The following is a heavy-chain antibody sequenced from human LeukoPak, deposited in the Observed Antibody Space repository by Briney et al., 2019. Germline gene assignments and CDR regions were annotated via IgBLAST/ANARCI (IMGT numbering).Heavy chain of an antibody. CDR2: IKQDGSEK. V-gene: IGHV3-7*01. CDR3: ARDPVGVRYSSGPGAKFDY. Sequence: GGSLRLSCAASGFTFSSYWMSWVRQAPGKGLEWVANIKQDGSEKYYVDSVKGRFTTSRDNAKNSLYLQMNSLRAEDTAVYYCARDPVGVRYSSGPGAKFDYWGQGTLVTVSS. CDR1: GFTFSSYW. D-gene: IGHD6-19*01. J-gene: IGHJ4*02.